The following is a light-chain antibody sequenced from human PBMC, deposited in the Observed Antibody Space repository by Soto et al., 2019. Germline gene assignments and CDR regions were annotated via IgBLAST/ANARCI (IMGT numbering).Light chain of an antibody. V-gene: IGLV2-14*01. J-gene: IGLJ1*01. Sequence: QSALTQPASVSGSPGQSITISCTGTSSDVGDYNYVSWYQQFTGKAPKVMIFEVSHRASGVSNRFSGSKSDTTASLAISGLQAEDEADYYCSSYTSSNNYVFGTGTKVT. CDR3: SSYTSSNNYV. CDR1: SSDVGDYNY. CDR2: EVS.